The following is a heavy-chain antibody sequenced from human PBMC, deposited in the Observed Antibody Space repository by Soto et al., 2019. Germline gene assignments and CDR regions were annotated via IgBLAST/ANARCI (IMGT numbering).Heavy chain of an antibody. CDR2: ISSSSSYI. J-gene: IGHJ4*02. Sequence: PGGSLRLSCAASGFTFSSYSMNWVRQAPGKGLEWVSSISSSSSYIYYADSVKGRFTISRDNAKNSLYLQMNSLRAEDTAVYYCARGRNRGYSYGANDYWGQGTLVTVSS. CDR3: ARGRNRGYSYGANDY. CDR1: GFTFSSYS. D-gene: IGHD5-18*01. V-gene: IGHV3-21*01.